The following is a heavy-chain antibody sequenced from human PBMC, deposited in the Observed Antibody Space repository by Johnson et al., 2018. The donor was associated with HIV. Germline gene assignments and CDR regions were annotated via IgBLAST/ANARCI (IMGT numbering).Heavy chain of an antibody. J-gene: IGHJ3*02. V-gene: IGHV3-30*02. CDR1: GFTFSSYG. Sequence: VQLVESGGGVVQPGGSLRLSCAASGFTFSSYGMHWVRQAPGKGLEWVSFIRYDGSNKYSADSVKGRFTISRDNSKNTLYLQMNSLRAEDTAVYYCAKDERQMGGWSHAFDIWGQVTMVTVSS. D-gene: IGHD3-16*01. CDR2: IRYDGSNK. CDR3: AKDERQMGGWSHAFDI.